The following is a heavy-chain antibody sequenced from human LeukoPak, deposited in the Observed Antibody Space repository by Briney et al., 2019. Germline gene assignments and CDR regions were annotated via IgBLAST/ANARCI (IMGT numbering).Heavy chain of an antibody. D-gene: IGHD5-12*01. J-gene: IGHJ3*02. CDR1: GYSISSGYY. CDR3: ARSEGYTLAFDI. V-gene: IGHV4-38-2*01. Sequence: SETLSLTCAVSGYSISSGYYWGWIRQPPGKGLEWIGSIYHSGSTYYNPSLKSRVTISVDKSKNQFSLKLSSVTAADTAVYYCARSEGYTLAFDIWGQGTMVTVSS. CDR2: IYHSGST.